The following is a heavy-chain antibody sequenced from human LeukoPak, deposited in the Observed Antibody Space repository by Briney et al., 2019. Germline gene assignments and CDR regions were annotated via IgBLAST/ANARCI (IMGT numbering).Heavy chain of an antibody. V-gene: IGHV4-34*01. J-gene: IGHJ3*02. D-gene: IGHD1-26*01. Sequence: PSETLSLTCAVYGGSFSGYYWSWIRQPPGKGLEWIGEINHSGSTNYNPSLKSRVTISVDTSKNQFSLKLSSVTAADTAVYYCGREFLVGASPAGRRAFDIWGQGTMVTVSS. CDR2: INHSGST. CDR3: GREFLVGASPAGRRAFDI. CDR1: GGSFSGYY.